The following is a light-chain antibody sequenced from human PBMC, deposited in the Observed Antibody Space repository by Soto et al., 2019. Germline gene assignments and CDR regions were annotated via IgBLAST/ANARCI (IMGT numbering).Light chain of an antibody. J-gene: IGLJ3*02. CDR2: DNN. CDR1: SSNIGNNY. Sequence: QSVLTQPPSVSAAPGQKVTISCSGGSSNIGNNYVSWYQQVAGTTPKLLIFDNNKRPSGIPDRFSGSKSGTSATLGIAGLQTGDAADYYCATWVSSLSAWLFGGGTQLTVL. V-gene: IGLV1-51*01. CDR3: ATWVSSLSAWL.